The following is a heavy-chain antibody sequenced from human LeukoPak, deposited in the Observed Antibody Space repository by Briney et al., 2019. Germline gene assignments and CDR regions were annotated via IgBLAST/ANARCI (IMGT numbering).Heavy chain of an antibody. CDR2: ISGSGETT. Sequence: GGSLRLSCAASGFTFYTYNFNWVRQAPGKGLEWVSAISGSGETTYYADSVKGRFTISRDNSKNTLYLQMNSLRAEDTAVYYCAKGAWGGRFGSYYMDVWGKGTTVTISS. CDR1: GFTFYTYN. J-gene: IGHJ6*03. CDR3: AKGAWGGRFGSYYMDV. V-gene: IGHV3-23*01. D-gene: IGHD3-10*01.